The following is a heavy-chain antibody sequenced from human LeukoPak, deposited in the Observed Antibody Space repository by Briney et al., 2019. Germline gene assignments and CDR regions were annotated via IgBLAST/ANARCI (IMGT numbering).Heavy chain of an antibody. CDR3: AREITVTRPFDY. CDR2: ISASGST. V-gene: IGHV4-4*07. CDR1: NGSISIYY. J-gene: IGHJ4*02. Sequence: SETLSLTCTVSNGSISIYYWSWVRQPAGKGLEWIGRISASGSTNYNPSLKSRVTMSVDTSKNQSSLKLSSVTAADTAVYYCAREITVTRPFDYWGQGTLVTVSS. D-gene: IGHD4-17*01.